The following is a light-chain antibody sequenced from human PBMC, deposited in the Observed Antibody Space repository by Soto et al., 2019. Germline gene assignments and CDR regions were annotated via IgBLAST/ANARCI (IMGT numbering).Light chain of an antibody. CDR1: QTLTTRF. CDR3: QQYADLPYT. J-gene: IGKJ2*01. CDR2: GAS. V-gene: IGKV3-20*01. Sequence: EIVLTQSPGTLSLSPGERATLSCMASQTLTTRFLAWYQQKPGQAPRILIYGASSRATGIPDMFSGSGYGTEYTLNISRLEPEDFAVYSCQQYADLPYTFGQG.